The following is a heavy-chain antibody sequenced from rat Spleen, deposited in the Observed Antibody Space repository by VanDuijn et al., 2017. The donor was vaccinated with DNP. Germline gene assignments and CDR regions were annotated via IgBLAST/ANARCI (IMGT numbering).Heavy chain of an antibody. Sequence: EVQLVETGGGLVQPGRSLKLSCVASGFTFSSYWMFWIRQAPGKGLEWVASINTDGGSTYYPDSVKGRFTISRDHAKSSLYLQMDSLRSEDTATYYCIRWNSGHFDYWGQGVMVTVSS. V-gene: IGHV5-58*01. CDR2: INTDGGST. D-gene: IGHD4-3*01. CDR1: GFTFSSYW. J-gene: IGHJ2*01. CDR3: IRWNSGHFDY.